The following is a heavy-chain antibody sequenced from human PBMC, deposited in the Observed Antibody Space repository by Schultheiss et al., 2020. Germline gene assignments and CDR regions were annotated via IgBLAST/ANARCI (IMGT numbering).Heavy chain of an antibody. CDR3: VRGQTGWFDP. J-gene: IGHJ5*02. CDR2: INGDGSDT. CDR1: GFTFSNYW. V-gene: IGHV3-74*01. Sequence: GASLRLSCAASGFTFSNYWMYWVRQVPGKGLMWVSRINGDGSDTNYADSVKGRFTISRDNAKNSLYLQMDSLRVDDTAVYYCVRGQTGWFDPWGQGTLVTVYS.